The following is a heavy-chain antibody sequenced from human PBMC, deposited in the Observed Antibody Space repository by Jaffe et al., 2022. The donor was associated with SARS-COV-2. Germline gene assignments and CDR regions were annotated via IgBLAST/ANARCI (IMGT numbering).Heavy chain of an antibody. V-gene: IGHV1-69*08. J-gene: IGHJ4*02. Sequence: QVHLVQSGAEVRKPGSSVKVACNASGDTFSSYTVSWVRQAPGQGLEWMGRIIPVLGATNYAQRFQGRVTITADKSTNTAYMELRSLVFDDTAVYYCARDGELHTQYHFDHWGQGALVTVSS. CDR3: ARDGELHTQYHFDH. CDR2: IIPVLGAT. CDR1: GDTFSSYT. D-gene: IGHD1-7*01.